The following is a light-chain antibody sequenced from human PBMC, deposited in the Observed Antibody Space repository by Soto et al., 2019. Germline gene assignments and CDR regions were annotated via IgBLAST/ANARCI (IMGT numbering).Light chain of an antibody. J-gene: IGKJ1*01. V-gene: IGKV4-1*01. CDR1: QRGFYCPYNRHY. Sequence: DIVMTQFPDSLAVFRGERAAINCNSSQRGFYCPYNRHYLVLYQQKPGQPPRLLIPWASTRASGVPVRFSGSGSGTDFTLTIRSLQAEDVAVYYCQQHYSTPRTFGQGTKVEIK. CDR3: QQHYSTPRT. CDR2: WAS.